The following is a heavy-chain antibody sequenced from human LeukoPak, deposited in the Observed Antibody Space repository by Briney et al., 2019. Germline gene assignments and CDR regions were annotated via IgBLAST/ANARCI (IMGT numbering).Heavy chain of an antibody. V-gene: IGHV4-61*02. CDR2: IYTSGST. CDR1: GGSISSGSYY. CDR3: ARAGDRCSSTSCYSWFDP. D-gene: IGHD2-2*01. J-gene: IGHJ5*02. Sequence: PSETLSLTXTVSGGSISSGSYYWSWIRQPAGKGLDWIGRIYTSGSTNYNPSLKSRVTISVDTSNNQFSLKLSSVTAADTAVYYCARAGDRCSSTSCYSWFDPWGQGTLVTVSS.